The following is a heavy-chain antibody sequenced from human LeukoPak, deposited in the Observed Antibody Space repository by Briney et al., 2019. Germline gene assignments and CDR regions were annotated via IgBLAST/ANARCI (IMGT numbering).Heavy chain of an antibody. D-gene: IGHD3-3*01. CDR3: ASRTIFGVVMDY. CDR1: GFTVSSNY. V-gene: IGHV3-53*01. J-gene: IGHJ4*02. Sequence: GGSLRLSCAASGFTVSSNYMSWVRQAPGKGLEWVSVIYSGGSTYYADSVKGRFTISRDNSKNTLYLQMNSLRAEDTAVYYCASRTIFGVVMDYWGQGTLVTVSS. CDR2: IYSGGST.